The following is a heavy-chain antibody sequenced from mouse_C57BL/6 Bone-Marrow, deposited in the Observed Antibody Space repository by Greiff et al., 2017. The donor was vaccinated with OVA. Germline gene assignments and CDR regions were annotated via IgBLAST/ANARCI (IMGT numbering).Heavy chain of an antibody. CDR2: INPGSGGT. J-gene: IGHJ1*03. D-gene: IGHD1-1*01. CDR3: AITTVVASDWYFGV. CDR1: GYAFTNYL. V-gene: IGHV1-54*01. Sequence: QVQLQQSGAELVRPGTSVKVSCKASGYAFTNYLIEWVKQRPGQGLEWIGVINPGSGGTNYNEKFKGKATLTADKSSSTAYMQLSSLTSEDSAVFFGAITTVVASDWYFGVWGTGTTVTVSS.